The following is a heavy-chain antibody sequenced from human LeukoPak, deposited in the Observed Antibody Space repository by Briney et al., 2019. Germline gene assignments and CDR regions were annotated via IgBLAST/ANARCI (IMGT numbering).Heavy chain of an antibody. Sequence: PGGSLRLSCAASGFTFSDYYMSWIRQAPGKGLEWVSYISSSGSTIYYADSVKGRFTISRDNAKNSLYLQKNSLRAEDTAVYYCARLLWFGELIDWFDPWGQGTLVTVSS. J-gene: IGHJ5*02. CDR1: GFTFSDYY. V-gene: IGHV3-11*01. CDR2: ISSSGSTI. CDR3: ARLLWFGELIDWFDP. D-gene: IGHD3-10*01.